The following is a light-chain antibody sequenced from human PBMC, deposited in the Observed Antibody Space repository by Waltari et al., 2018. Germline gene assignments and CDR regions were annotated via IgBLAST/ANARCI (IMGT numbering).Light chain of an antibody. V-gene: IGKV1-9*01. CDR3: QQIISYPFT. CDR2: YAS. J-gene: IGKJ3*01. CDR1: QGISSY. Sequence: DIQLTQTPSSLSASIGDRVTLTCRASQGISSYLAWYQQQPRKAPKLLIYYASTLQTGVPSRFSGSGSGTDFTLTISRLQPEDFATYYCQQIISYPFTFGPGTKV.